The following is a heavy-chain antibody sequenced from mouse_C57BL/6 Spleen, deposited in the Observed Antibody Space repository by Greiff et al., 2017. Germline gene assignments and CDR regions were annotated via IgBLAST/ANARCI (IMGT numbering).Heavy chain of an antibody. CDR2: LDPSDSST. D-gene: IGHD2-4*01. Sequence: VQLQQPGAELVKPGASVKLSCKASGYTFTSYWMQWVKQRPGQGLEWIGELDPSDSSTNYNQKFKGKATLTVDTSSSTAYMQLSSLTSEDSAVYYCASYDYDVGFAYWGQGTLVTVSA. V-gene: IGHV1-50*01. CDR3: ASYDYDVGFAY. CDR1: GYTFTSYW. J-gene: IGHJ3*01.